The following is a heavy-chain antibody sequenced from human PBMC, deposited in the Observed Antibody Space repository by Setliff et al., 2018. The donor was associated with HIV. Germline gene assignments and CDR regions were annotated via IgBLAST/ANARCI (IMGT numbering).Heavy chain of an antibody. V-gene: IGHV4-39*01. CDR3: ASHQDYGDNYYLDY. CDR1: GASITNDSFY. Sequence: SETLSLTCTVSGASITNDSFYWGWIRQSPGKGLEWIAHIHHSGPTYYNPSLKSRVTMSVDTSKSQFSLRLSSVTATDAALYYCASHQDYGDNYYLDYWGQGALVTVSS. D-gene: IGHD4-17*01. J-gene: IGHJ4*02. CDR2: IHHSGPT.